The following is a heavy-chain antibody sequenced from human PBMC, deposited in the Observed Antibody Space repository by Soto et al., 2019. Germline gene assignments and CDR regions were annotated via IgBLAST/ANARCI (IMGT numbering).Heavy chain of an antibody. Sequence: PPEKLSLSFAGYGGSFGAFYWSWIRQPPGKGLEWIGEINHSGVTNYKPSLKRRVTISVDTSKNQFSLQLKSVTAADTALYYCARFSGSYYYAMDVWGQGSTVT. CDR3: ARFSGSYYYAMDV. CDR2: INHSGVT. V-gene: IGHV4-34*01. J-gene: IGHJ6*02. D-gene: IGHD6-19*01. CDR1: GGSFGAFY.